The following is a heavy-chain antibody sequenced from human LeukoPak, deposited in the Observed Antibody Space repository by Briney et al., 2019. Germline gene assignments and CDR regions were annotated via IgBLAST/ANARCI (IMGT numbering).Heavy chain of an antibody. CDR2: INPSGGST. Sequence: ASVKVSCKASGYTFTSYYMHWVRQAPGQGLEWMGIINPSGGSTGYAQKFQGRVTITRNTSISTAYMELSSLRSEDTAVYYCARGAYSSGHVDYWGQGTLVTVSS. D-gene: IGHD6-19*01. CDR3: ARGAYSSGHVDY. V-gene: IGHV1-46*01. CDR1: GYTFTSYY. J-gene: IGHJ4*02.